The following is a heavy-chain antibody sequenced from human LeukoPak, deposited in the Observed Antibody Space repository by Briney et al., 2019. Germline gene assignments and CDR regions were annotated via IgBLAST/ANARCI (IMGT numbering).Heavy chain of an antibody. V-gene: IGHV3-21*01. J-gene: IGHJ3*01. CDR1: GFTFSSYS. CDR2: ISSSSSYI. D-gene: IGHD5-18*01. CDR3: VKAGATAMVTDKDAFDV. Sequence: KPGGSLRLSCAASGFTFSSYSMNWVRQAPGKGLEWVSSISSSSSYIYYAGSVKGRFTISRDNAKNSLYLQMNSLRAEDTAVYYCVKAGATAMVTDKDAFDVWGQGTMVTVSS.